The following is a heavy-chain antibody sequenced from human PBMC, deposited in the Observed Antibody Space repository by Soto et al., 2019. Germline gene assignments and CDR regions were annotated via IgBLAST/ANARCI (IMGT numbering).Heavy chain of an antibody. D-gene: IGHD1-1*01. J-gene: IGHJ5*02. CDR1: GGSISSYY. V-gene: IGHV4-59*01. CDR3: ARDLYNWNDFWFDP. CDR2: IYYSGST. Sequence: PSKTLSLTCTVSGGSISSYYWSWIRQPPGKGLEWIGYIYYSGSTNYNPSLKSRVTISVDTSKNQFSLKLSSVTAADTAVYYCARDLYNWNDFWFDPWGQGTLVTVSS.